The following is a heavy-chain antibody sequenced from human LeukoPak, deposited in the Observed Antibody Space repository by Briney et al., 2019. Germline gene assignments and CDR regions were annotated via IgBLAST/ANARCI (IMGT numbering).Heavy chain of an antibody. CDR2: IYPTDSDT. CDR3: ARLVGDSSGYTSGFDY. V-gene: IGHV5-51*01. D-gene: IGHD3-22*01. J-gene: IGHJ4*02. CDR1: GYSFPSYW. Sequence: GESLKISCKGSGYSFPSYWIAWVRQMPGKGPEWMGIIYPTDSDTRYSPSFQGQVTISADRSFSTAYLQWSSLKASDTALYYCARLVGDSSGYTSGFDYWGQGTLVTVSS.